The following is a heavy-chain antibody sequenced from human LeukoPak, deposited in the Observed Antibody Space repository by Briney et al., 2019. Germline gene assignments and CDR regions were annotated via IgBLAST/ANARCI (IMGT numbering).Heavy chain of an antibody. D-gene: IGHD3-16*01. Sequence: GGSLRLSCAASGFSFSSYCMSKVRQAPGKGPEWVANIKQDGSEQYYVYSVKGRFTISRDNAKNSLYLQMHSLRAEDTAVYSCARWIRGTPDYWGQGTLVTVSS. CDR2: IKQDGSEQ. V-gene: IGHV3-7*01. CDR1: GFSFSSYC. CDR3: ARWIRGTPDY. J-gene: IGHJ4*02.